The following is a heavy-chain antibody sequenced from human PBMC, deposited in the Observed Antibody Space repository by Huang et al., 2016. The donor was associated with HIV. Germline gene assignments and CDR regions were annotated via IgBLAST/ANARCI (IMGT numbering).Heavy chain of an antibody. CDR2: ISTNKGDT. CDR1: DYTFTSYG. Sequence: QVQLVQSGGEVKKPGASVKVSCKASDYTFTSYGIRWVRQAPGQGLEWIGRISTNKGDTNYAQKFQGRGTMTTDTSTSTAYMELRSLRADDTAVYYCGGSSGYWSFDYWGQGTLVTVSS. CDR3: GGSSGYWSFDY. D-gene: IGHD3-22*01. J-gene: IGHJ4*02. V-gene: IGHV1-18*04.